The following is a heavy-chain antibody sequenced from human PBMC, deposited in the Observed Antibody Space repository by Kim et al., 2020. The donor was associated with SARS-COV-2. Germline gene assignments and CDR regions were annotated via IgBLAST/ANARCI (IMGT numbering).Heavy chain of an antibody. D-gene: IGHD3-22*01. Sequence: SETLSLTCTVSGGSISSYYWSWIRQPPGKGLEWIGYIYYSGSTNYNPSLKSRVTISVDTSKNQFSLKLSSVTAADTAVYYCARLTYDSSGYYFQSFDYWGQGTLVTVSS. CDR1: GGSISSYY. J-gene: IGHJ4*02. CDR3: ARLTYDSSGYYFQSFDY. V-gene: IGHV4-59*01. CDR2: IYYSGST.